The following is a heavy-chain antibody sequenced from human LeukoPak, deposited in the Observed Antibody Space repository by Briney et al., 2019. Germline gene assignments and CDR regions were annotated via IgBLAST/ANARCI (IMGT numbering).Heavy chain of an antibody. V-gene: IGHV3-21*01. J-gene: IGHJ4*02. Sequence: GGSLRLSCAPSGFTFSSYSMNWVRQAPGKGLKWCSSISSSSSYIYYADSVKGRFTISRDNAKTSLYLQMNGLRAEDTAVYYCARDYDFWSGYYDYWGQGTLVTVSS. D-gene: IGHD3-3*01. CDR3: ARDYDFWSGYYDY. CDR2: ISSSSSYI. CDR1: GFTFSSYS.